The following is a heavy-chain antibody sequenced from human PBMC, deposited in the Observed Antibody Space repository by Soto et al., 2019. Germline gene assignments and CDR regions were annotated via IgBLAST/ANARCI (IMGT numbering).Heavy chain of an antibody. J-gene: IGHJ4*02. V-gene: IGHV1-18*01. CDR3: ARDQGYDFWSGPPGGY. Sequence: ASVKVSCKASGYTFTSYGISWVRQAPGQGLEWMGWISAYNGNTNYAQKLQGRVTMTTDTSTSTAYMELRSLRSDETAGYYCARDQGYDFWSGPPGGYWGQGTLVTVSS. D-gene: IGHD3-3*01. CDR1: GYTFTSYG. CDR2: ISAYNGNT.